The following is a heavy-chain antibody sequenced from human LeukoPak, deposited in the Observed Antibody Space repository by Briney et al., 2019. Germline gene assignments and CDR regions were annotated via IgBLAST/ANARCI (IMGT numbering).Heavy chain of an antibody. V-gene: IGHV3-53*01. D-gene: IGHD2-2*02. CDR1: GFTFSSYV. J-gene: IGHJ4*02. Sequence: PGGSLSLSCAASGFTFSSYVMSWVRQAPGKGLEWVSVIYIGGSTYYADSVKGRFTISRDISKNTLYLQMNSLRAEDTAMYYCARLGFVVPAVIFDYWGQGTLVTVSS. CDR2: IYIGGST. CDR3: ARLGFVVPAVIFDY.